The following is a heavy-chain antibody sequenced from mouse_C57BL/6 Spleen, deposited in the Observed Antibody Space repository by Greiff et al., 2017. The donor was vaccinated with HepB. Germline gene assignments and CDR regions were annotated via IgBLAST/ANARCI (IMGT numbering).Heavy chain of an antibody. CDR2: IHPNSGST. J-gene: IGHJ3*01. CDR3: ARRNPSYDGFAY. Sequence: QVHVKQPGAELVKPGASVKLSCKASGYTFTSYWMHWVKQRPGQGLEWIGMIHPNSGSTNYNEKFKSKATLTVDKSSSTAYMQLSSLTSEDSAVYYCARRNPSYDGFAYWGQGTLVTVSA. V-gene: IGHV1-64*01. CDR1: GYTFTSYW. D-gene: IGHD2-3*01.